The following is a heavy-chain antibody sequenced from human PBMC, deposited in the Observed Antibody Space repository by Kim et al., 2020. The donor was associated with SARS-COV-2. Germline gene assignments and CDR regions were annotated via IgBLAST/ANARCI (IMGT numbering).Heavy chain of an antibody. J-gene: IGHJ4*02. CDR1: GFTFSSYA. Sequence: GGSLRLSCAASGFTFSSYAMSWVRQAPGKGLEWVSAISGSGGSTYYADSVKGRFTISRDNSKNTLYLQMNSLRAEDTAVYYCAKPDGSGSYYHPFDYWGQGTLVTVSS. V-gene: IGHV3-23*01. CDR3: AKPDGSGSYYHPFDY. D-gene: IGHD3-10*01. CDR2: ISGSGGST.